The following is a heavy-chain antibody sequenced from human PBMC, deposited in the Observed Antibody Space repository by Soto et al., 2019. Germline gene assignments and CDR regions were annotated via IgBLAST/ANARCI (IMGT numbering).Heavy chain of an antibody. J-gene: IGHJ4*02. CDR1: GGTFSSYT. CDR3: ARDSGYCSSTSCYSDY. CDR2: IIPILGIA. V-gene: IGHV1-69*04. D-gene: IGHD2-2*01. Sequence: SVKVSCKASGGTFSSYTISWVRQAPGQGLEWMGRIIPILGIANYAQKFQGRVTITADKSTSTAYMELSSLRSEDTAVYYCARDSGYCSSTSCYSDYWGQGTLVTVSS.